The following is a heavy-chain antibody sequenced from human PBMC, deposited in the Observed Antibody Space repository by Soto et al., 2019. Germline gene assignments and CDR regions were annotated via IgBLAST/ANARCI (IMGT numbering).Heavy chain of an antibody. V-gene: IGHV4-34*01. J-gene: IGHJ4*02. CDR1: GGSFSGYY. D-gene: IGHD2-15*01. CDR3: ARHPWRSNGSSFRLFLDIDY. CDR2: INHSGST. Sequence: SETLSLTCAVYGGSFSGYYWSWIRQPPGKGLEWIGEINHSGSTNYNPSLKSRVTISVDTSKNQFSLKLSSVTAADTAVYYCARHPWRSNGSSFRLFLDIDYWGQGTLVTVSS.